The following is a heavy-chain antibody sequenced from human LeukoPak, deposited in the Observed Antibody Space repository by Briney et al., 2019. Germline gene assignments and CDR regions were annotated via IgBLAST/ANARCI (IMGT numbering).Heavy chain of an antibody. V-gene: IGHV3-7*01. CDR1: GFTFGDYV. J-gene: IGHJ6*03. Sequence: GGSLRLSCTASGFTFGDYVMSWVRQAPGKGLEWVANIKQDGSEKYYVDSVKGRFTISRDNAKNSLYLQMNSLRAEDTAVYYCARDAGGYSYGYSIYYYYYYMDVWGKGTTVTVSS. D-gene: IGHD5-18*01. CDR3: ARDAGGYSYGYSIYYYYYYMDV. CDR2: IKQDGSEK.